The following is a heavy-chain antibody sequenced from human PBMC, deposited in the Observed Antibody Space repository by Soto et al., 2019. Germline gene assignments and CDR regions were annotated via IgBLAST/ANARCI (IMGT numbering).Heavy chain of an antibody. CDR1: GGSISSYY. CDR2: IYYSGST. J-gene: IGHJ6*02. V-gene: IGHV4-59*01. D-gene: IGHD6-13*01. CDR3: ARDQMGSSSWYYYYGMDV. Sequence: PSETLSLTCTVSGGSISSYYWSWIRQPPGKGLEWIGYIYYSGSTNYNPSLKSRVTISVDTSKNQFSLKLSSVTAADTAVYYCARDQMGSSSWYYYYGMDVWGQGTTVTVSS.